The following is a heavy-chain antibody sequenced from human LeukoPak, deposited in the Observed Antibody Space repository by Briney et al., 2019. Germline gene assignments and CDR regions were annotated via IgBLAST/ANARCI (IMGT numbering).Heavy chain of an antibody. J-gene: IGHJ4*02. D-gene: IGHD3-10*01. CDR3: VKDDSYYYASGSYPY. CDR2: ISNTGGST. CDR1: GLTFSTYA. Sequence: PGGSLRLSCSASGLTFSTYAMHWVRQAPGKGLECVSTISNTGGSTYYADSVKGRFAISRDNSRNTLYLQMSSLRAEDTAVYHCVKDDSYYYASGSYPYWGQGTLVTVSS. V-gene: IGHV3-64D*06.